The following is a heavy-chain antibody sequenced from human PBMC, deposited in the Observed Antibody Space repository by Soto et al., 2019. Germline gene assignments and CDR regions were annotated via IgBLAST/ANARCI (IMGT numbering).Heavy chain of an antibody. J-gene: IGHJ4*02. CDR1: GFTFSSYW. D-gene: IGHD3-3*01. Sequence: PGGSLRLSCAASGFTFSSYWMHWVRQAPGKGLVWVSRINSDGSSTSYADSVKGRFTISRDNAKNTLYLQMNSLRAEDTAVYYCARDGSLFDFWSGYYQVRLDYWGQGTLVTVSS. CDR2: INSDGSST. V-gene: IGHV3-74*01. CDR3: ARDGSLFDFWSGYYQVRLDY.